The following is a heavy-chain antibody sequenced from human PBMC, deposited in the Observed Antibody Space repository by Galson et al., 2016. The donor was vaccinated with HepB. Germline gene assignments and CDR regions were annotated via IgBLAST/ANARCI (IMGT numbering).Heavy chain of an antibody. Sequence: SLRLSCAASGFNFENYAMHWVRQAPGKGLEWVSGITWNSDSIGYAESVKGRFTTSRDNAESSMYLQLNSLRREDTALYFCARGGRFLEWYYYGMDVWGQGPTVTVSS. D-gene: IGHD3-3*01. CDR1: GFNFENYA. V-gene: IGHV3-9*01. CDR3: ARGGRFLEWYYYGMDV. J-gene: IGHJ6*02. CDR2: ITWNSDSI.